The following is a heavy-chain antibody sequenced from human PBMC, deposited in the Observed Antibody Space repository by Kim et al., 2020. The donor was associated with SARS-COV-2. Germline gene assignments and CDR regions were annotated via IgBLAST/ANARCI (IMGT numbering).Heavy chain of an antibody. CDR2: IFYSGST. CDR1: GGSISSSSYY. V-gene: IGHV4-39*01. D-gene: IGHD3-16*02. J-gene: IGHJ2*01. CDR3: AGAGLHLGELSLTYWYFEL. Sequence: SETLSLTCTVSGGSISSSSYYWGWIRQPPGKGLEWIGSIFYSGSTYYNPSLKSRVTISVDTSKNQFSLKLSSVTAADTAVYYCAGAGLHLGELSLTYWYFELWGRGTLVTVSS.